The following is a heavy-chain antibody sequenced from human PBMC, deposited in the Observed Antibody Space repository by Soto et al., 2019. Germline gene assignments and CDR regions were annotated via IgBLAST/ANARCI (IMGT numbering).Heavy chain of an antibody. Sequence: PSETLSLTCTVPGGSVSSGSYYWSWIRQPPGKGLEWIGYIYYSGSTNYNPSLKSRVTISVDTSKNQFSLKLSSVTAADTAVYYCASFIAARSLSAFDIWGQGTMVTVSS. CDR1: GGSVSSGSYY. CDR3: ASFIAARSLSAFDI. CDR2: IYYSGST. J-gene: IGHJ3*02. V-gene: IGHV4-61*01. D-gene: IGHD6-6*01.